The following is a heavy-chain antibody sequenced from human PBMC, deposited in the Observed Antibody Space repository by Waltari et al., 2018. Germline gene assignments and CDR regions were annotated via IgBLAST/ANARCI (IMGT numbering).Heavy chain of an antibody. V-gene: IGHV1-2*06. J-gene: IGHJ4*02. D-gene: IGHD4-17*01. Sequence: QVQLVQSGAEVKKPGASVQVSCKAYGYTFTGYYMHRVRQAPGQGLEWIGRINPNRGGTNYAQKFQGRVTMTRDTSISTAYMELSRLRSDDTAVYYCASDGDRLRGLDYWGQGTLVTVSS. CDR2: INPNRGGT. CDR3: ASDGDRLRGLDY. CDR1: GYTFTGYY.